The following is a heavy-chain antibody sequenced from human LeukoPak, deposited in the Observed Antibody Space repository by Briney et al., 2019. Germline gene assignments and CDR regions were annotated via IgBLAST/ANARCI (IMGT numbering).Heavy chain of an antibody. Sequence: PGGSLRLSCAASGFTFSSYSMNWVRQAPGKGLEWVSYISSSSSTIYYADSVKGRFTISRDNAKNSLYLQMNSLRAEDTAVYYCARGVGYRGRNDAFDIWGQGTMVTVSS. CDR3: ARGVGYRGRNDAFDI. CDR1: GFTFSSYS. D-gene: IGHD5-18*01. J-gene: IGHJ3*02. CDR2: ISSSSSTI. V-gene: IGHV3-48*01.